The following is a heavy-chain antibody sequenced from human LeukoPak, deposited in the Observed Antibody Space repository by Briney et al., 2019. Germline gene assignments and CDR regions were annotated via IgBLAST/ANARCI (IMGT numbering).Heavy chain of an antibody. J-gene: IGHJ4*02. V-gene: IGHV1-46*01. Sequence: ASVKVSCKASGYTFTSYYMHWVRQAPGQGLEWMGIINPSGGSTSYAQKFQGRVTMTRDTSISTAYMKLSRLRSDDTAVYYCARVMMDSTDYWGQGTLVTVSS. CDR1: GYTFTSYY. CDR3: ARVMMDSTDY. CDR2: INPSGGST. D-gene: IGHD3-16*01.